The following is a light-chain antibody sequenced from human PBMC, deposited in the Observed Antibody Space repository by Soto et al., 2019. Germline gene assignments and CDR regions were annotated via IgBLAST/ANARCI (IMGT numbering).Light chain of an antibody. CDR2: EVT. V-gene: IGLV2-14*01. Sequence: QSALTQPASVSGSPGQSITLSCPGANSDVANYDYVSWYRQYPGLAPQVIISEVTNRPSVISDRFSGSKSANTAYLTISGLQAEDEADYYCCSHTISGAPVFGGGTKVTVL. CDR3: CSHTISGAPV. J-gene: IGLJ2*01. CDR1: NSDVANYDY.